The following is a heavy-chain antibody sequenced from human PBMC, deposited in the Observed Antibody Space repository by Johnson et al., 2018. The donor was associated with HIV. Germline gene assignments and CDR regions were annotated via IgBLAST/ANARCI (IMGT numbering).Heavy chain of an antibody. J-gene: IGHJ3*02. Sequence: QVQLVESGGDVVQPGRSLRLSCAASGFTFSSYGIHWVRQAPGKGLEWVAVISYDGSNKYYADSVKGRFTISRDNSKNTLYLQMNSLRAEDTAVYYWAREGRRDAFDIWGQGTMVTVSS. CDR3: AREGRRDAFDI. CDR2: ISYDGSNK. V-gene: IGHV3-30-3*01. CDR1: GFTFSSYG.